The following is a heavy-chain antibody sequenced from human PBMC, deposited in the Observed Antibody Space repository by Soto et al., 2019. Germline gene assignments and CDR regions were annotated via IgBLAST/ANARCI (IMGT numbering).Heavy chain of an antibody. CDR2: IYYSGST. CDR3: ARDGGIAVAGNYFDY. Sequence: SVGFCGRRIRKTTGKGLEWIGYIYYSGSTNYNPSLKSRVTISVDTSKNQFSLKLSSVTAADTAVYYCARDGGIAVAGNYFDYWGQGTLVTVSS. CDR1: SVGFC. J-gene: IGHJ4*02. D-gene: IGHD6-19*01. V-gene: IGHV4-61*08.